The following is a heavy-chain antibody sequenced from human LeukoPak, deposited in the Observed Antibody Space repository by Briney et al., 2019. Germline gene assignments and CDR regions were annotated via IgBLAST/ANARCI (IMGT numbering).Heavy chain of an antibody. CDR1: GVTFSDHY. D-gene: IGHD3-16*01. CDR2: IRNKANSYTT. Sequence: GGSLRLSCAASGVTFSDHYMEWVRQAPGKGLEWVGRIRNKANSYTTEYAASVKGRFTISRDNSKNTLYLQMNSLRAEDTAVYYCASSSPRVADYKKPFDYWGQGTLVTVSS. CDR3: ASSSPRVADYKKPFDY. J-gene: IGHJ4*02. V-gene: IGHV3-72*01.